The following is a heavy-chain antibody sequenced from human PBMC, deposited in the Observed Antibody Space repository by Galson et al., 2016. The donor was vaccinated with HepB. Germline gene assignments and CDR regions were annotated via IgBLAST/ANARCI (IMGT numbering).Heavy chain of an antibody. Sequence: CAISGDSVSSSTAAWIWIRQSPSRGLEWLGRTYYRSKWYNDYAVSVKSRITINPDTTKNQFSLQLSPVTPEDTAVYYCAREVRYSPPGGMDVWGQGALVTVSS. J-gene: IGHJ4*02. CDR1: GDSVSSSTAA. CDR2: TYYRSKWYN. D-gene: IGHD3-9*01. V-gene: IGHV6-1*01. CDR3: AREVRYSPPGGMDV.